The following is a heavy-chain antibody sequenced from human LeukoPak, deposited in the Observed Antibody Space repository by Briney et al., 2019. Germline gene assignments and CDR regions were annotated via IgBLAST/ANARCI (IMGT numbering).Heavy chain of an antibody. CDR3: ARDSGWWPEY. J-gene: IGHJ4*02. D-gene: IGHD6-19*01. Sequence: SETLSLTCTVSGYSISSGYYWGWIRQPPGKGLEWIGSIYHSGSTYYNPSLKSRVTISVDTSKNQFSLKLSSVTAADTAVYYCARDSGWWPEYWGQGTLVTVYS. V-gene: IGHV4-38-2*02. CDR1: GYSISSGYY. CDR2: IYHSGST.